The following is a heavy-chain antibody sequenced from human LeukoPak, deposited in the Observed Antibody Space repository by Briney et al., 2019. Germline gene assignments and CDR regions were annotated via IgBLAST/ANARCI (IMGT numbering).Heavy chain of an antibody. V-gene: IGHV3-11*01. J-gene: IGHJ6*03. D-gene: IGHD5-18*01. Sequence: GGSLRLSCAASGLTVSSNYMSWIRQAPGKGLEWVSYISSSGSTIYYADSVKGRFTISRDNAKNSLYLQMNSLRAEDTAVYYCARDSSASAVYYMDVWGKGTTVTVSS. CDR1: GLTVSSNY. CDR3: ARDSSASAVYYMDV. CDR2: ISSSGSTI.